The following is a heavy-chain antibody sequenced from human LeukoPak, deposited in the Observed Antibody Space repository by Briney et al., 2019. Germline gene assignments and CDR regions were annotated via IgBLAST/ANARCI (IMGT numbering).Heavy chain of an antibody. CDR3: ARVFKSYYYDSSGYRDAFDI. Sequence: ASVKVSCKASGYTFTSYYMHWVRQAPGQGLEWMGIINPSGGSTNYAQKFQGRVSMTRDTSTSTVYMELSSLRSEDTAVYYCARVFKSYYYDSSGYRDAFDIWGQGTMVTVSS. CDR2: INPSGGST. CDR1: GYTFTSYY. J-gene: IGHJ3*02. D-gene: IGHD3-22*01. V-gene: IGHV1-46*01.